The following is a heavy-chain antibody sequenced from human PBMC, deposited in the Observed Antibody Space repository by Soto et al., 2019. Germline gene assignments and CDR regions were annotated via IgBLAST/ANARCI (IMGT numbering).Heavy chain of an antibody. J-gene: IGHJ2*01. CDR1: GFSFSQTA. Sequence: QVQLVESGGGVAQPGRSLRLSCTASGFSFSQTAIHWVRQTPDKGLEWVAIIWYDGSEQYYADSVKGRFTISNSKNTVYLQMNSLRVDDTSVYYCAKDWCTTGDGLLKGFLDVWGRGTQVTVSS. D-gene: IGHD7-27*01. CDR3: AKDWCTTGDGLLKGFLDV. V-gene: IGHV3-33*06. CDR2: IWYDGSEQ.